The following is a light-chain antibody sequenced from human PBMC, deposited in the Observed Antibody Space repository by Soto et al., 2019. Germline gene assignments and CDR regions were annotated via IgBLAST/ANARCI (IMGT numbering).Light chain of an antibody. J-gene: IGLJ2*01. Sequence: QSVLTQPPSVSGAPGQKITISCSGSSSNIGNNYVSWYQQLPGTTPKLLIIDNNNQPSGSPYRFSGAKSGTSATLLITGVQTGDEDDYYCGTWDSSLSAVVFGGGTKLTVL. CDR2: DNN. CDR3: GTWDSSLSAVV. V-gene: IGLV1-51*01. CDR1: SSNIGNNY.